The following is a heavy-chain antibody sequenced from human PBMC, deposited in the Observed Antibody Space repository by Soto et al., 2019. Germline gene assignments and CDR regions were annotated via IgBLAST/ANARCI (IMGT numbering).Heavy chain of an antibody. Sequence: EVQLVESGGGLVQPGGSLRLSRAASGFSFSASWMSWVRQTPGKGLEWVANIKQDGSEKHYVDSVKGRFTISRDNAESSLYLQMDSLRAEDTAVYHCARLEEWLLRDYWGQGTLVTVS. CDR1: GFSFSASW. J-gene: IGHJ4*02. V-gene: IGHV3-7*01. CDR2: IKQDGSEK. D-gene: IGHD3-3*01. CDR3: ARLEEWLLRDY.